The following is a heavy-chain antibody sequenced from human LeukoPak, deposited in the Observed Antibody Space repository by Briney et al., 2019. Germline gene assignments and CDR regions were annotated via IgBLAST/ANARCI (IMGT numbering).Heavy chain of an antibody. CDR2: IKQDGSEK. V-gene: IGHV3-7*01. Sequence: GGSLRLSCAASGFTFSSYWMSWVRQAPGKGLEWVANIKQDGSEKYYMDSVKGRFTLSRDNATNSLYLQMNSLRAEDTAVYYCARDDCSSISCYHNWFDPWGQGTLVTVAS. CDR3: ARDDCSSISCYHNWFDP. J-gene: IGHJ5*02. CDR1: GFTFSSYW. D-gene: IGHD2-2*01.